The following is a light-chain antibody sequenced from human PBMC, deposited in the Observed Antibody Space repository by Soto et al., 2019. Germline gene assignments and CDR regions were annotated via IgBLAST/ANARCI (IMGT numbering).Light chain of an antibody. CDR2: GNG. CDR3: GTWDDGLTVV. Sequence: QSVLTQPPSVSGPPGQRVTISCSGSDSNIGDNVVNWYQQVPGTAPKLIIYGNGQRASGTPDRFSGSKSGTSASLVISGLQSEDEATYYCGTWDDGLTVVFGGGTKLTVL. J-gene: IGLJ2*01. CDR1: DSNIGDNV. V-gene: IGLV1-44*01.